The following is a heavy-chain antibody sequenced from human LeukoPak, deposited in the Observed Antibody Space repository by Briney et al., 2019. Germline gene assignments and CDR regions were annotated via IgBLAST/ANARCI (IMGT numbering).Heavy chain of an antibody. J-gene: IGHJ4*02. CDR2: INSDGSST. Sequence: GGSLRLSCAASGFTFSIYWMHWVRQAPGKGLVWVSRINSDGSSTRYADSVKGRFTISRDNAKNTLSLQMNSLRAEDTAVYYCSRDYDFWSGFFDYWGQGTLVTVSS. CDR3: SRDYDFWSGFFDY. D-gene: IGHD3-3*01. CDR1: GFTFSIYW. V-gene: IGHV3-74*01.